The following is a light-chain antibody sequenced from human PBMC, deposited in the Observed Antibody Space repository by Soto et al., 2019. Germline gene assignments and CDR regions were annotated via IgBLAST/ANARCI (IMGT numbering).Light chain of an antibody. J-gene: IGLJ1*01. V-gene: IGLV2-8*01. CDR1: SSDVGGYNY. CDR2: EVS. Sequence: QSALTQPPSASGSPRQSVTISCTGTSSDVGGYNYVSWYQQHPGKAPKLIIYEVSKRPSGVPDRFSGSKSGNTASLTVSGLQAEDEADYYCISYALTAYVFGTGTKLTVL. CDR3: ISYALTAYV.